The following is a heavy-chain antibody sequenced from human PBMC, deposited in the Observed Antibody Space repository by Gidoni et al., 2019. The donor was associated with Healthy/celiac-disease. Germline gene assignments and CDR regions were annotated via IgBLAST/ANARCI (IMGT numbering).Heavy chain of an antibody. CDR1: GFTVSRNY. Sequence: EVQLVESGGGLIQPGGSLRLSCAASGFTVSRNYMSWVGQAPGKVLEWVSVINSGGSTYYADSVKGRFTISRDNSKNTLYLQMNSLRAEDTAVYYCARGGYCTNGVCYDYYYGMDVWGQGTTVTVSS. CDR3: ARGGYCTNGVCYDYYYGMDV. V-gene: IGHV3-53*01. J-gene: IGHJ6*02. CDR2: INSGGST. D-gene: IGHD2-8*01.